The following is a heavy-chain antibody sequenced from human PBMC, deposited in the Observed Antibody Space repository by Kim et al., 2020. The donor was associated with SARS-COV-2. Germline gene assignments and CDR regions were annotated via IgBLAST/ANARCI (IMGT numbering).Heavy chain of an antibody. CDR3: ARARDYSSGTYRAFDY. V-gene: IGHV3-11*05. J-gene: IGHJ4*02. D-gene: IGHD3-10*01. Sequence: SVKARLTISRDTAKNSLYLQMNSRRAEDTAVYYCARARDYSSGTYRAFDYWGQGTLVTVSS.